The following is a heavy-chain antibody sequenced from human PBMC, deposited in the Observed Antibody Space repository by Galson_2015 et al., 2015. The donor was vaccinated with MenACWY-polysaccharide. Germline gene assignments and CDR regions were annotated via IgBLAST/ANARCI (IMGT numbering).Heavy chain of an antibody. CDR3: ARDKTGSLYYFDY. Sequence: SLRLSCAASGFTFSDYYMTWFRQAPGKGLGWVSDISSRGSTIYYADSVKGRFTISRDNAKNSLYLQMNGLRADDTAVYYCARDKTGSLYYFDYWGQGTLVTVSS. J-gene: IGHJ4*02. CDR1: GFTFSDYY. CDR2: ISSRGSTI. D-gene: IGHD3-10*01. V-gene: IGHV3-11*01.